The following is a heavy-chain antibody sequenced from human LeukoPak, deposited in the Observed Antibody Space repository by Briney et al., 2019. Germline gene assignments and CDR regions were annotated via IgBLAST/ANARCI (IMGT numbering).Heavy chain of an antibody. J-gene: IGHJ4*02. V-gene: IGHV4-59*01. CDR2: IYYSGST. CDR3: ARAPRDYGSGSYLYYYFDY. CDR1: GGSISSYY. Sequence: PSGTLSLTCTVSGGSISSYYWSWIRQPPGKGLEWIGYIYYSGSTNYNPSLKSRVTISVDTSKNQFSLKLSSVTAADTAVYYCARAPRDYGSGSYLYYYFDYWGQGTLVTVSS. D-gene: IGHD3-10*01.